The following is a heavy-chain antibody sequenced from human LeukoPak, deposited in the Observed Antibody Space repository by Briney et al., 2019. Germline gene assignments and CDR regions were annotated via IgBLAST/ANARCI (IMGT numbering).Heavy chain of an antibody. CDR2: ISGSGGST. D-gene: IGHD3-10*01. J-gene: IGHJ6*04. V-gene: IGHV3-23*01. CDR1: GFTVSNKY. Sequence: GGSLRLSCAASGFTVSNKYMTWVRQAPGKGLEWVSAISGSGGSTYYAVSVKGRFTISRDKSKNTLSLQMNILRAEDTAVYYCAKDRHFEGSGSSTWEWDVWGKGTTVTISS. CDR3: AKDRHFEGSGSSTWEWDV.